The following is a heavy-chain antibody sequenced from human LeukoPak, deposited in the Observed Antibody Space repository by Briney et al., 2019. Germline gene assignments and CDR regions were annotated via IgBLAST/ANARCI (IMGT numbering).Heavy chain of an antibody. V-gene: IGHV4-34*01. CDR2: INHSGST. CDR3: ARGKEVITMLRGLKPGYYFDY. Sequence: SETLSLTCAVYGESFSGYYWSWIRQPPGKGLEWIGEINHSGSTNYNPSLKSRVTISVDTSKNQFSLKLSSVTAADTAVYYCARGKEVITMLRGLKPGYYFDYWGQGTLVTVSS. J-gene: IGHJ4*02. CDR1: GESFSGYY. D-gene: IGHD3-10*01.